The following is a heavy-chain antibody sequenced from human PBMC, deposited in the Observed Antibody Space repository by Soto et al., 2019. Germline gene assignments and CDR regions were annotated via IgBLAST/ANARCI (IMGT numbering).Heavy chain of an antibody. J-gene: IGHJ4*02. D-gene: IGHD3-22*01. Sequence: GESLKISCKGSGYSFTSYWIGWVRQMPGKGLEWMGIIYPGDSDTRYSPSFQGQVTISADKSISTAYLQWSSLKASDTAMYYCAGTYYYDSSGYPYYFDYWGQGTLVTVSS. CDR1: GYSFTSYW. CDR2: IYPGDSDT. CDR3: AGTYYYDSSGYPYYFDY. V-gene: IGHV5-51*01.